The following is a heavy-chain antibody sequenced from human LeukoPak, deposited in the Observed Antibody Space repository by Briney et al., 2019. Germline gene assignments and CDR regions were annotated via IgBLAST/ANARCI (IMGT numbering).Heavy chain of an antibody. Sequence: GGSLRLSCAASGFTFDDYDMSWVRQVPGKGLEWVCGLNWNGVSTGYADSVKGRFTISRDNAKNFLYLQMNNVTVEDTALYHCAKTGAIRDFWSGQRPLGTFDIWGQGTMVTVSS. CDR2: LNWNGVST. V-gene: IGHV3-20*01. CDR3: AKTGAIRDFWSGQRPLGTFDI. J-gene: IGHJ3*02. D-gene: IGHD3-3*01. CDR1: GFTFDDYD.